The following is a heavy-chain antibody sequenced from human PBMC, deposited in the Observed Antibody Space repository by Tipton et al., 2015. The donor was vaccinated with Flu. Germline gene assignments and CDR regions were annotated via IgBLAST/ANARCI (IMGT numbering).Heavy chain of an antibody. CDR3: ARDLTWESCINGVCYLSAMDA. V-gene: IGHV4-59*01. Sequence: TLSLTCTVSGGSISSYYWSWIRQPPGKGLEWIGYIYYSGSTRYNPSLKSRVTISVDTSKNQFSLKLTSVTAADTAVYYCARDLTWESCINGVCYLSAMDAWGQGTPVTVSS. D-gene: IGHD2-8*01. CDR2: IYYSGST. CDR1: GGSISSYY. J-gene: IGHJ6*02.